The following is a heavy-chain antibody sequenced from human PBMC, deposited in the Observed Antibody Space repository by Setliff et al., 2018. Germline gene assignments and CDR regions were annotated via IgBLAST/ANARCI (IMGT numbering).Heavy chain of an antibody. CDR3: ARHATYYYGSGNLPFDH. V-gene: IGHV4-34*12. D-gene: IGHD3-10*01. CDR2: IMDGRDT. Sequence: SETLSLTCAIYGESSSGYYWSWIRQSPGKTLEWIGEIMDGRDTVYNPSLNSRVTISFDTSRNQFSLELSSVTAADTAVYSCARHATYYYGSGNLPFDHWAQGSLVPVSS. CDR1: GESSSGYY. J-gene: IGHJ4*02.